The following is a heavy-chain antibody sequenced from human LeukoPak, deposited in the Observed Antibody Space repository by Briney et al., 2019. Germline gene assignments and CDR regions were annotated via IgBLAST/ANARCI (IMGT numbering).Heavy chain of an antibody. CDR2: IKQDGSEK. J-gene: IGHJ5*02. CDR1: GFTFSSYW. D-gene: IGHD2-15*01. CDR3: ARARVAAAISWFDP. V-gene: IGHV3-7*04. Sequence: GGSLRLSCAASGFTFSSYWMSWVRLAPGKGLEWVANIKQDGSEKYYVDSVKGRFTISRDNAKNSLYLQMNSLRAEDTAVYYCARARVAAAISWFDPWGQGTPVTVSS.